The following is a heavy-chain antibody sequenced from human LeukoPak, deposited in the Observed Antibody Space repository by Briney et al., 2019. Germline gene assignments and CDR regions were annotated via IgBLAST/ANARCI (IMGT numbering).Heavy chain of an antibody. J-gene: IGHJ4*02. D-gene: IGHD2-21*01. CDR3: AKAPVTSCRGAYCYPFDS. CDR1: GFTISSYG. Sequence: PGGSLRLSCAASGFTISSYGMNWIRQAPGKGLEWVSGISGRAGAGNTYYADSVKGRFTISRDNSKNTLYLQMNSLRPEDTAVYFCAKAPVTSCRGAYCYPFDSWGQGTLVTVSS. V-gene: IGHV3-23*01. CDR2: ISGRAGAGNT.